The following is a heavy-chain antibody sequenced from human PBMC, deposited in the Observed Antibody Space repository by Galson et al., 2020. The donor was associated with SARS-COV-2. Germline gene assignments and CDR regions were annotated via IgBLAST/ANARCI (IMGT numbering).Heavy chain of an antibody. J-gene: IGHJ3*02. D-gene: IGHD2-15*01. Sequence: GGSLRLSCAASEFAFSSFAMHWVRQAPGKGLEWVALISYDGSNTFYTDSVKGRFTISRDNSKSTLYLQMSSLRTEDTAVYYCARRLGSCSGSSCYSGDGFDIWGQGTMVSVSS. CDR2: ISYDGSNT. CDR3: ARRLGSCSGSSCYSGDGFDI. V-gene: IGHV3-30-3*01. CDR1: EFAFSSFA.